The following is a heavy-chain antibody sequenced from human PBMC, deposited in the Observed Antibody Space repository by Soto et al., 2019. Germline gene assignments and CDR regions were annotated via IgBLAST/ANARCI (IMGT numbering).Heavy chain of an antibody. V-gene: IGHV3-30*18. D-gene: IGHD3-9*01. Sequence: GGSLRLSCAASGFTFSSYGMHWVRQAPGKGLEWVAVISYDGSNKYYADSVKGRFTISRDNSKNTLYLQMNSLRAEDTAVYYCAKDRNFADYYYYYGMDVWGQGTTVTVSS. CDR2: ISYDGSNK. CDR1: GFTFSSYG. J-gene: IGHJ6*02. CDR3: AKDRNFADYYYYYGMDV.